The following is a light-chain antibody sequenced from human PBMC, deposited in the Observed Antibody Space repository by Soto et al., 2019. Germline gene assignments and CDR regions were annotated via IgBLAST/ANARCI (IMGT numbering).Light chain of an antibody. CDR2: DVS. V-gene: IGLV2-14*01. CDR1: SSDVGGYNY. CDR3: SSYTSSSTPWV. J-gene: IGLJ3*02. Sequence: QSVLTQPASVSGSPGQSITISCTGTSSDVGGYNYVSWYQQHPGKAPKLMIYDVSNRPSGVSNRFSGSTSGNTASLTISGLQAEDEADYYCSSYTSSSTPWVFGGGTKLTVL.